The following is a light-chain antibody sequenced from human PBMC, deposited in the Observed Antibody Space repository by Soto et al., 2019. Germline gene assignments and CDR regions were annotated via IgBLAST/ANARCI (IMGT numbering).Light chain of an antibody. Sequence: DIQMNQSLSTLSASAGDRVTTTSRASQSISSWLAWYQQKPGKAPKLLIYDASSLESGVPSRFSGSGSGTEFTLTISSLQPDDFATYYCQQYNSCPWTVGQGNKVDNK. V-gene: IGKV1-5*01. CDR3: QQYNSCPWT. CDR1: QSISSW. J-gene: IGKJ1*01. CDR2: DAS.